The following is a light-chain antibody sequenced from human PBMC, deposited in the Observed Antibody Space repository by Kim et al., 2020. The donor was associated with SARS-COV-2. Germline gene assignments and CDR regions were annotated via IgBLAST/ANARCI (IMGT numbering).Light chain of an antibody. CDR1: SSNIGAGFD. V-gene: IGLV1-40*01. J-gene: IGLJ1*01. CDR2: DNT. Sequence: QRVTISCTGSSSNIGAGFDVHWYQHLPGTAPKLLIFDNTTRPSGVPDRFSGSKSGTSASLAITGLQAEDEADYYCQSYDNSLRGYVFGTGTKVTVL. CDR3: QSYDNSLRGYV.